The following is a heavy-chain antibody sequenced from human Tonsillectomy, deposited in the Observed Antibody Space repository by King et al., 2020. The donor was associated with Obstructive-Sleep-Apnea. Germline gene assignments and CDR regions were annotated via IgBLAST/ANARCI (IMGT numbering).Heavy chain of an antibody. CDR3: AGGGGIVVVPAAMRSDDAFDI. V-gene: IGHV4-38-2*02. D-gene: IGHD2-2*01. J-gene: IGHJ3*02. Sequence: VQLQESGPGLVKPSETLSLTCTVSGSSISSGYYWGWIRQPPGKGLEWIGSIYHSGSTYYNPSLKSRVTISVDTSKNQFSLKLSSVTAADTAVYYCAGGGGIVVVPAAMRSDDAFDIWGQGTMVTVSS. CDR2: IYHSGST. CDR1: GSSISSGYY.